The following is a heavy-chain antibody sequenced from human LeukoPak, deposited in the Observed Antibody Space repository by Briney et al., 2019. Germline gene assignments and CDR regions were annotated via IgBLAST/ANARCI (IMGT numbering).Heavy chain of an antibody. V-gene: IGHV1-18*01. Sequence: ASVKVSCKASGYTFTSYGISWVRQAPGQGLEWMGWISAYNGNTNYAQKLQGRVTMTTDTSTSTAYMELRNLRSDDTAVYYCARDLSDYDSSGYLDYWGQGTLVTVSS. CDR1: GYTFTSYG. CDR2: ISAYNGNT. J-gene: IGHJ4*02. CDR3: ARDLSDYDSSGYLDY. D-gene: IGHD3-22*01.